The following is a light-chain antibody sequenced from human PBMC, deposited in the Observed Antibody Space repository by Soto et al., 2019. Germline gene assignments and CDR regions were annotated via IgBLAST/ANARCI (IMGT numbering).Light chain of an antibody. CDR2: GAS. CDR3: QQYNNWAPYT. CDR1: QSVSSN. V-gene: IGKV3D-15*01. J-gene: IGKJ2*01. Sequence: EIVMTQSPVTLSVSPGEGATLSCRASQSVSSNLAWYQQKPGQSPRLLMYGASTRGAGIPVRFSGSGSGTEFTLTISSLQSEDFAVYYCQQYNNWAPYTFGQGTKLEIK.